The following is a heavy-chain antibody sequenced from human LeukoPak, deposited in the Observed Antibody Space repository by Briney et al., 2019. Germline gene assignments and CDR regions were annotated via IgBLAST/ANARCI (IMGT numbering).Heavy chain of an antibody. CDR1: GFTFSSYG. V-gene: IGHV3-33*08. CDR3: ARDSGYYSGSYGGLDY. D-gene: IGHD1-26*01. J-gene: IGHJ4*02. Sequence: GGSLRLSCAASGFTFSSYGMHWVRQAPGKGLEWVAVIWYDGSNKYYADSVKGRFTISRDNSKNTLYLQMNSLRAEDTAVYYCARDSGYYSGSYGGLDYWGQGTLVTVSS. CDR2: IWYDGSNK.